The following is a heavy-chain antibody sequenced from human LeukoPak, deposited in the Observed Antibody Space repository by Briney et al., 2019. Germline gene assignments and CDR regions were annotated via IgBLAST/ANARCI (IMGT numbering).Heavy chain of an antibody. CDR3: AKEGDCSTTSCLTGGLDV. CDR1: GFIVSSNY. Sequence: GGSLRLSCAASGFIVSSNYMSWVRQAPGKGLEWVSVIYTGGSTYYADSVKGRFTISRDNSKNTAYLQMSSLRAEDTAVYYCAKEGDCSTTSCLTGGLDVWGKGTTVTVPS. V-gene: IGHV3-53*01. J-gene: IGHJ6*04. CDR2: IYTGGST. D-gene: IGHD2-2*01.